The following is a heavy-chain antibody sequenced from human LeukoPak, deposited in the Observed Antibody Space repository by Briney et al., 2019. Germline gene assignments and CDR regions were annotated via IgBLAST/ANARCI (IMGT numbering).Heavy chain of an antibody. CDR3: ARVGDGYCSSTSCYINWFDP. CDR2: IYYSGST. D-gene: IGHD2-2*02. CDR1: GGSISSGGYY. J-gene: IGHJ5*02. V-gene: IGHV4-31*03. Sequence: PSQTLSLTCTVSGGSISSGGYYWSWIRQHPGKGLEWIGYIYYSGSTYYNPSLKSRVTISVDTSKNQFSLKLSSVTAADTAVYYGARVGDGYCSSTSCYINWFDPWGQGTLVTVSS.